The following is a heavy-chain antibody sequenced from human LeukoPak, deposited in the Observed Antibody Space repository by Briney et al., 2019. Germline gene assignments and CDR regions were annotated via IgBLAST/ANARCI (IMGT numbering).Heavy chain of an antibody. V-gene: IGHV1-2*02. Sequence: ASVKVSCKASGYXFTGYYMHWVRQAPGQGLEWMGWINPNSGGTNYAQKFQGRVTMTRDTSISTAYMELSRLRSDDTAVYYCARGEYSSGWYVDYWGQGILVTVSS. CDR3: ARGEYSSGWYVDY. CDR1: GYXFTGYY. D-gene: IGHD6-19*01. J-gene: IGHJ4*02. CDR2: INPNSGGT.